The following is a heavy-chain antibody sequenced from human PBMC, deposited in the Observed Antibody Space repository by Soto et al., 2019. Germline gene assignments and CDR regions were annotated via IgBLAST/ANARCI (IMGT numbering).Heavy chain of an antibody. D-gene: IGHD2-15*01. CDR3: ARNHKLGYCSGGRCYPDFDP. CDR1: GGSFSGYY. Sequence: PSETLSLTCAVYGGSFSGYYWSWIRQPPGKGLEWIGEINHSGSTNYNPSLKSRVTISVDTSKNQFSLKLSSVTAADTAVYYCARNHKLGYCSGGRCYPDFDPWGQGTLVTVSS. J-gene: IGHJ5*02. V-gene: IGHV4-34*01. CDR2: INHSGST.